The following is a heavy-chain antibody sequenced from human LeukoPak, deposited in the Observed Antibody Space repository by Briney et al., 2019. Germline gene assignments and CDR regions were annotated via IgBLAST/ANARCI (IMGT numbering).Heavy chain of an antibody. CDR1: GFTVSTNY. CDR2: IYSGGRT. D-gene: IGHD3-3*01. CDR3: AREAPFGSFDY. Sequence: GGSLRLSCAASGFTVSTNYMSWVRQAPGEGLEWVSVIYSGGRTYYADSVKGRFTISRDNSKNTVYVQMNSLRAEDTAVYYCAREAPFGSFDYWGQGTLVTVSS. V-gene: IGHV3-53*01. J-gene: IGHJ4*02.